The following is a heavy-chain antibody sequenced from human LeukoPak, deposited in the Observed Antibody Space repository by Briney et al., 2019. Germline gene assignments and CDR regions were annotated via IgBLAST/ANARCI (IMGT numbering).Heavy chain of an antibody. CDR2: IYYSGAT. CDR3: ARRLSTRSYYLDD. CDR1: GGSISISSDY. D-gene: IGHD2/OR15-2a*01. V-gene: IGHV4-39*01. Sequence: PSETLSLTCTVSGGSISISSDYWGWIRQPPGKGLEWIGDIYYSGATNYNPSLKSRVTMSVDTSKNQFSLKLNSATAADTAVYYCARRLSTRSYYLDDWGQGTLVTVSS. J-gene: IGHJ4*02.